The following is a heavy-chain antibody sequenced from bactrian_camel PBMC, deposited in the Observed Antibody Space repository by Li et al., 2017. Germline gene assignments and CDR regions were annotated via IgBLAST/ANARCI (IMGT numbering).Heavy chain of an antibody. CDR2: IWPGGDKV. J-gene: IGHJ4*01. CDR1: RYKYKNNS. D-gene: IGHD6*01. CDR3: AAVRFSVAGSWWCASDFYGY. Sequence: HVQLVESGGGSVQAGGSLRLSCAASRYKYKNNSMGWFRQSPGTEREAVACIWPGGDKVYYADSVKGRFTISQDNDKNAGYLQMNSLKPEDTARYYCAAVRFSVAGSWWCASDFYGYWGQGTQVTVS. V-gene: IGHV3S60*01.